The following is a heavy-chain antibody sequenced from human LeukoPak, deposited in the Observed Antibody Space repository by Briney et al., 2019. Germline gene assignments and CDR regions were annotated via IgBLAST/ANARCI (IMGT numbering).Heavy chain of an antibody. Sequence: GGTLRLSCAASGFTFSSYGMSWVRQAPGKGLEWDSAISGSGGSIYYADSVKGRFTISRDNAKNSLYLQMNSLRAEDTAVYYCARDLNWETYWGQGTLVSVSS. CDR1: GFTFSSYG. CDR3: ARDLNWETY. V-gene: IGHV3-23*01. CDR2: ISGSGGSI. D-gene: IGHD7-27*01. J-gene: IGHJ4*02.